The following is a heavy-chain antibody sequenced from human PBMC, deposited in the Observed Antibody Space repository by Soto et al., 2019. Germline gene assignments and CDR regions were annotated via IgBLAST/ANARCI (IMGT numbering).Heavy chain of an antibody. J-gene: IGHJ4*02. CDR3: ARSIAVPSSHIDH. CDR2: VYYTGST. Sequence: SETLSLTCRVSGGSMSGYYWSWIRQAPGKGLEWIGYVYYTGSTNYNPSLQSRVTISVDTSNKQFSLSLRLVTAADTAVYFCARSIAVPSSHIDHWGQGIRITVSS. D-gene: IGHD6-6*01. V-gene: IGHV4-59*01. CDR1: GGSMSGYY.